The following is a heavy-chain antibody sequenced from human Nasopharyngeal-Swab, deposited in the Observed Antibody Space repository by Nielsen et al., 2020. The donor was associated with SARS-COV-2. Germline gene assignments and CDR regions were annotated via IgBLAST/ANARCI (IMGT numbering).Heavy chain of an antibody. CDR1: GFTFSSYR. D-gene: IGHD6-25*01. CDR2: ISSSGNFM. Sequence: GESLKISCAASGFTFSSYRMNWVRQAPGKGLAWVSTISSSGNFMYYADSLKGRFTISRDNAKNSLSLQMDSLRAEDTAVYYCARDSPGRLFDHWGQGTLVTVSS. CDR3: ARDSPGRLFDH. V-gene: IGHV3-21*01. J-gene: IGHJ4*02.